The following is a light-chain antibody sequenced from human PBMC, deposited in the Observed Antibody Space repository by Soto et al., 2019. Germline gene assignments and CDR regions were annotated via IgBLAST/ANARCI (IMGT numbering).Light chain of an antibody. V-gene: IGLV2-14*01. CDR1: SSDVGGYDY. CDR2: EVS. CDR3: SSYSITTAYL. J-gene: IGLJ1*01. Sequence: QSVLTQPASVSGSPGQSITISCTGTSSDVGGYDYVSWYQIHPGKAPKLMVFEVSNRPSGVSYRFSGSKSGNTASLTISGLQAEDEADYFCSSYSITTAYLFGTGTKVTVL.